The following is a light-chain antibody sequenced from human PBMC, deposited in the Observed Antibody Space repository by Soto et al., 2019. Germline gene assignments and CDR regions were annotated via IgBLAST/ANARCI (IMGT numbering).Light chain of an antibody. V-gene: IGKV3-15*01. Sequence: EIVMTQSPATLSVSPGERATLSCRASQSVSSNLAWYQQKPVQAPRLLIYGASTRATGIPARFSGSGSGTEFTLTISSLQSEDFAVYYCQQYNNWSITFGQGTRLESK. CDR3: QQYNNWSIT. CDR2: GAS. CDR1: QSVSSN. J-gene: IGKJ5*01.